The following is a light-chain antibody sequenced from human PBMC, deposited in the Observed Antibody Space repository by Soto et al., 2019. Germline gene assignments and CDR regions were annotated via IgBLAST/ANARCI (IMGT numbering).Light chain of an antibody. Sequence: DIQMTHSPSSLSASVLYIVTITFRASQSISTYLNWYQQKPGKAPNLLIYGASNLPSGVPPRFSGSGSGTDFTLTISRLEPEDFAVYYCQKYDSSPINFGQGTRLEIK. J-gene: IGKJ5*01. CDR1: QSISTY. CDR2: GAS. CDR3: QKYDSSPIN. V-gene: IGKV1-39*02.